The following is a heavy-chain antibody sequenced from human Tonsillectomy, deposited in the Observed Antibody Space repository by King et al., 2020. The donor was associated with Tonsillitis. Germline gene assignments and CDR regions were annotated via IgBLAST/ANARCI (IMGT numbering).Heavy chain of an antibody. J-gene: IGHJ4*02. CDR2: ISYDGSHK. D-gene: IGHD2/OR15-2a*01. CDR1: GFTFSSYD. Sequence: VQLVESGGGVVQPGRSLRLSCAASGFTFSSYDMHWVRQAPGKGLEWVAVISYDGSHKYYADSVKGRFTVSRDISNNTLYLHMSSLRVEDTALYYCARYSLAPQFCNSGNCYFAYWGQGTLVTVSS. CDR3: ARYSLAPQFCNSGNCYFAY. V-gene: IGHV3-30*03.